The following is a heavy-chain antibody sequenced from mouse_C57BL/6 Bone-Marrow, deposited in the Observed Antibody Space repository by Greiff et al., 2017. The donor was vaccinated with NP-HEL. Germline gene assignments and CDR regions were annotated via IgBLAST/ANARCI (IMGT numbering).Heavy chain of an antibody. D-gene: IGHD2-5*01. CDR3: ATYYSNYWYFDV. CDR1: GYTFTSYW. CDR2: IYPGSGST. V-gene: IGHV1-55*01. Sequence: QVQLQQPGAELVMPGASVKLSCKASGYTFTSYWMHWVKQRPGQGLEWIGDIYPGSGSTNYNAKFKSKATLTVDTSSSTAYMQLSSLTSEDSAVYYCATYYSNYWYFDVWGTGTTVTVSS. J-gene: IGHJ1*03.